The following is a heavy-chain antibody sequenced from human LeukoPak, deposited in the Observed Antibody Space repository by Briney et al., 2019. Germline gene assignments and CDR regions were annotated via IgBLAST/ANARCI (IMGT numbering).Heavy chain of an antibody. Sequence: GGSLRLSCAASGFIFISYGMHWVRQAPGKGPEWVAFIRPDGHNKYYADSVKGRFMISRDNSKNTVDLQMNSLRGDDTAMYYCAKEGAASWDVDVWGKGTTVTVSS. V-gene: IGHV3-30*02. CDR1: GFIFISYG. D-gene: IGHD3-3*02. CDR3: AKEGAASWDVDV. CDR2: IRPDGHNK. J-gene: IGHJ6*04.